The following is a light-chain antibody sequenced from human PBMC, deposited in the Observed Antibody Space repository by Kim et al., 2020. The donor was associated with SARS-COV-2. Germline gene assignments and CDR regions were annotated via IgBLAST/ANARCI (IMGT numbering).Light chain of an antibody. CDR3: QSYDSSLWV. Sequence: NFMLTQPHSVSESPGKTVTISCTRSSGSIASNYVQWYQQRPGSSPTTVLYEDNQRPSGVPDRFSGSIDSSSNSASLTISGLKTEDEADYFCQSYDSSLWVFGGGTKLTVL. V-gene: IGLV6-57*01. J-gene: IGLJ3*02. CDR1: SGSIASNY. CDR2: EDN.